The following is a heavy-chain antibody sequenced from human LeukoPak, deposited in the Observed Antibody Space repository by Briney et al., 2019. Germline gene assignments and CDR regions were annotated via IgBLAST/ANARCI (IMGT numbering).Heavy chain of an antibody. CDR1: GFTFNRCW. J-gene: IGHJ1*01. CDR2: INPDGRDT. V-gene: IGHV3-7*01. Sequence: GGSLRLSCVVSGFTFNRCWMSWVRQAPGKGLEWVAHINPDGRDTYYVDSVKGRFTISRDNAQNSMYLQMNSLRVEDTAVYYCTSWGDTTAEYFQRWGQGALVTVSS. CDR3: TSWGDTTAEYFQR. D-gene: IGHD2-21*02.